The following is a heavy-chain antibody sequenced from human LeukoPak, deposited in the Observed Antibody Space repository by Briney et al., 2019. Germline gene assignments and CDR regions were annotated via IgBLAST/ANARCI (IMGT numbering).Heavy chain of an antibody. CDR3: AKIAAVAASPYYYYGMDV. J-gene: IGHJ6*02. CDR1: GFTFSTYA. V-gene: IGHV3-23*01. CDR2: ISGSGGTT. D-gene: IGHD6-19*01. Sequence: GGSLGLSCAASGFTFSTYAMSWVRQAPGKGLEWVSAISGSGGTTYYADSVKGRFTISRDNSKNTLYLQMNSLRAEDTAVYYCAKIAAVAASPYYYYGMDVWGQGTTVTVSS.